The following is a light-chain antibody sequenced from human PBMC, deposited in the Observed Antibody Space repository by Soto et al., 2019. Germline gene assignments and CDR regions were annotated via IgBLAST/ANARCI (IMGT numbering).Light chain of an antibody. CDR1: QSVDIS. V-gene: IGKV3-11*01. CDR3: QQRKHWPPIT. J-gene: IGKJ5*01. Sequence: EVVVTQSPATLSLSPGERATLSCRASQSVDISLAWYQQKPGQAPRLLIYDASNRATGIPARFSGSGSGTDFTLTISSLEPEDFATYYCQQRKHWPPITFGQGTRLEI. CDR2: DAS.